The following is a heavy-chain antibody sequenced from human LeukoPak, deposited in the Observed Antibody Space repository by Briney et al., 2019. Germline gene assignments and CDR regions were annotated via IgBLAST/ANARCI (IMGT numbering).Heavy chain of an antibody. D-gene: IGHD4-17*01. J-gene: IGHJ4*02. CDR3: AREGDYGVGLDY. Sequence: PGGSLRLSCAASGFKFSDYYMNWIRQAPGKGLEWVSYIGISRGFAGFEFYADSVEGRFTISRDNAKNSLYLQMDSLRAEDTAVYYCAREGDYGVGLDYWGQGTLVTVSS. CDR1: GFKFSDYY. CDR2: IGISRGFAGFE. V-gene: IGHV3-11*05.